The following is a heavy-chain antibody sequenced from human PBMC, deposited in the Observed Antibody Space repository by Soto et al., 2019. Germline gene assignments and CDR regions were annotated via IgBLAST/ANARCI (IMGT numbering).Heavy chain of an antibody. J-gene: IGHJ4*02. CDR3: ARVRNLGYSYGRAPFDY. D-gene: IGHD5-18*01. CDR1: GGSISSGGDNH. Sequence: PSETLSLTCAVSGGSISSGGDNHWSWIRQPPGKGLEWIGHIYYSGSTYYNPSLNSRLTISVDTSKNQFSLKLSSVTAADTAVYYCARVRNLGYSYGRAPFDYWGQGTQVTVS. CDR2: IYYSGST. V-gene: IGHV4-30-4*01.